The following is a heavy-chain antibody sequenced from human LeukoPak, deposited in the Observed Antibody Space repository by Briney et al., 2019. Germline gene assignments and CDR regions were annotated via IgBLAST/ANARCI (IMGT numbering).Heavy chain of an antibody. D-gene: IGHD5-12*01. CDR1: GDSISPFY. Sequence: SETLSLTRTVSGDSISPFYGSWIRQPAGRGLGWLGRFYTSGSTNYYPYFKSRVTMSLETSTNQFSLKLSSLTAADTAVYYCGRGSIAAIGPGGFWGQGTLVTVSS. V-gene: IGHV4-4*07. J-gene: IGHJ4*02. CDR3: GRGSIAAIGPGGF. CDR2: FYTSGST.